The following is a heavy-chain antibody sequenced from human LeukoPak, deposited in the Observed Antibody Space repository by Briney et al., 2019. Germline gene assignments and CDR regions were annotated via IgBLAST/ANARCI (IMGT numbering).Heavy chain of an antibody. Sequence: GGSLRLSCAASGFTFSSYSMTWVRQAPGKGLEWVSSISSSSSYIYYADSVKGRFTISRDNAKNSLYLQMNSLRAEDTAVYYCARDSSSTSCYACGMDVWGRGTTVTV. CDR1: GFTFSSYS. V-gene: IGHV3-21*01. CDR3: ARDSSSTSCYACGMDV. J-gene: IGHJ6*02. CDR2: ISSSSSYI. D-gene: IGHD2-2*01.